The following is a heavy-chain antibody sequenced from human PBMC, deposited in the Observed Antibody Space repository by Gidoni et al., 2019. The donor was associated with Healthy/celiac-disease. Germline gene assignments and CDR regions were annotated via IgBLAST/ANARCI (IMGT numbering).Heavy chain of an antibody. CDR1: GGSFSGYY. CDR3: ARGRIFGDSSGYYFPPLGFDY. CDR2: INHSGST. J-gene: IGHJ4*02. D-gene: IGHD3-22*01. Sequence: QVQLQQWGAGLLKPSETLSLTCAVYGGSFSGYYWSWIRQPPGKGLEWIGEINHSGSTNYNPSLKSRVTISVDTSKNQFSLKLSSVTAADTAVYYCARGRIFGDSSGYYFPPLGFDYWGQGTLVTVSS. V-gene: IGHV4-34*01.